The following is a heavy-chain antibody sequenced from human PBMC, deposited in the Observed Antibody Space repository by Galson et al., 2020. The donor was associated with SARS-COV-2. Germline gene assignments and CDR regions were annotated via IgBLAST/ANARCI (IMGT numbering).Heavy chain of an antibody. CDR1: GFTFSSYS. J-gene: IGHJ5*02. CDR2: ISSSSYI. CDR3: ARDPKGYCSGGSCYSSWFDP. Sequence: GGSLRLSCAASGFTFSSYSMNWVRQAPGKGLEWVSSISSSSYIYYADSVKGRFTISRDNAKNSLYLQMNSLRAEDTAVYYCARDPKGYCSGGSCYSSWFDPWGQGTLVTVSS. D-gene: IGHD2-15*01. V-gene: IGHV3-21*01.